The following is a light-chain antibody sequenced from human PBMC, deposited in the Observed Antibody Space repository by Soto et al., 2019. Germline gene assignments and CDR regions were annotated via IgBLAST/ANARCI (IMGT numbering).Light chain of an antibody. V-gene: IGKV3D-20*02. CDR2: NTS. CDR3: HQRQSWPRT. CDR1: QSINSKS. J-gene: IGKJ1*01. Sequence: EIVLTQSPGTLSLSPGEGATVSCRVSQSINSKSLVWYQRKFGQAPRLLIYNTSSRATGIPDRFSGSGSGTDFTLSISRLEPEDFAVYYCHQRQSWPRTFGQGTKVDI.